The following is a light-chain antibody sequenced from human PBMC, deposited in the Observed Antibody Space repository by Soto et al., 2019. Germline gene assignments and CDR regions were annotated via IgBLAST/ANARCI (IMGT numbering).Light chain of an antibody. Sequence: ESVLTQSPGTLSLSPGERATLSCMASQSVSSSALAWYQQKPGQAPRRLIYGATSRATGIPDRFSGSGSGTDFTLTISGLEPEDFAVYYCHQYGRSLSTFGQGTKVDIK. CDR3: HQYGRSLST. CDR2: GAT. J-gene: IGKJ1*01. CDR1: QSVSSSA. V-gene: IGKV3-20*01.